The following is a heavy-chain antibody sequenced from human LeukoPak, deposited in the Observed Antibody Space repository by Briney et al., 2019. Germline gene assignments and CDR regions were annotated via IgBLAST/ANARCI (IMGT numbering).Heavy chain of an antibody. Sequence: GGSLRLSCAASGFTFSDYYMSWIRQAPGKGLEWVSYISSSGSTIYYADSVRGRLTISRDNAKNSLYLQMNSLRVEDTAVYYCARAGIPVAPSGNWFDPWGQGTLVTVSS. CDR1: GFTFSDYY. CDR3: ARAGIPVAPSGNWFDP. D-gene: IGHD6-19*01. J-gene: IGHJ5*02. CDR2: ISSSGSTI. V-gene: IGHV3-11*01.